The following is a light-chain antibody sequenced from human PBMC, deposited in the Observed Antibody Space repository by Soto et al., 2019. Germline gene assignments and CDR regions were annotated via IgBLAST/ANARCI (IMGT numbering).Light chain of an antibody. CDR3: AAWDDSLNGLV. CDR2: NNN. Sequence: QAVVTQPPSASGTPGQRVTISCSGSSSNIGSNTVNWYQQLPGTAPKLLIYNNNQRPSGVPDRFSDSKSGTSASLAISGLQSEDEADYYCAAWDDSLNGLVFGTGTKVTVL. V-gene: IGLV1-44*01. CDR1: SSNIGSNT. J-gene: IGLJ1*01.